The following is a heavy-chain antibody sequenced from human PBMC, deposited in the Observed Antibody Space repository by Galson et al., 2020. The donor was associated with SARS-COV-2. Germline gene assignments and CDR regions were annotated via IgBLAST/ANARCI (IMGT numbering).Heavy chain of an antibody. D-gene: IGHD5-12*01. CDR2: ISAHNGNT. V-gene: IGHV1-18*01. CDR3: AGGGYSGDDFLDY. Sequence: ASVKVSCKASGYTITTYGINWVRQAPGQGLEWMGRISAHNGNTNYEQKLQGRVTMTTDTSTGTAYMELRSLRSDDTAVYYCAGGGYSGDDFLDYWGQGALVAVSS. CDR1: GYTITTYG. J-gene: IGHJ4*02.